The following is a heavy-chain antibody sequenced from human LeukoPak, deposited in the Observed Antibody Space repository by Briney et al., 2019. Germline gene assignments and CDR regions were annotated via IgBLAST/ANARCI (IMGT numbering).Heavy chain of an antibody. D-gene: IGHD2-15*01. V-gene: IGHV4-59*08. CDR3: ASTFSGSSFRDVLDI. CDR2: IYYSGST. CDR1: GASISSYY. Sequence: PSETLSLTCSVSGASISSYYWSWIRQPPGKGLEWIGYIYYSGSTNYNPSLKSRVTVSLDTSKNQFSLKLSSVTAADTAVYYCASTFSGSSFRDVLDIWGQGTMVTVSS. J-gene: IGHJ3*02.